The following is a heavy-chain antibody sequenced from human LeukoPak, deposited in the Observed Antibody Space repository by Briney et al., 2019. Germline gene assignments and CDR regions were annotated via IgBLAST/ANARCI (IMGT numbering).Heavy chain of an antibody. J-gene: IGHJ4*02. CDR3: ARGRGSLTY. D-gene: IGHD3-10*01. CDR2: FYDTRSP. Sequence: SETLSLTCTVSGGSISSSNYYWSWIRQPPGKGLEWIGYFYDTRSPKYNPSLERRVTISVDMSRNQFSLNLTSVTAADTAVYYCARGRGSLTYWGQGTLATVSS. CDR1: GGSISSSNYY. V-gene: IGHV4-61*01.